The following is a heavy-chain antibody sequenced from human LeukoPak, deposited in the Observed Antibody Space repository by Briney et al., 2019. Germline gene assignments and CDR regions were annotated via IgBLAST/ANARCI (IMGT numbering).Heavy chain of an antibody. CDR1: GGSISSYY. J-gene: IGHJ4*02. V-gene: IGHV4-59*01. Sequence: SETLSLTCTVSGGSISSYYWSWIRQPPGKGLEWIGYIYYSGSTNYNPSLKSRVTISVDTSKNQFSLKLSSVTAADTAVYYCARLYSSSSYFDYWGQGTLVTVSS. CDR2: IYYSGST. CDR3: ARLYSSSSYFDY. D-gene: IGHD6-6*01.